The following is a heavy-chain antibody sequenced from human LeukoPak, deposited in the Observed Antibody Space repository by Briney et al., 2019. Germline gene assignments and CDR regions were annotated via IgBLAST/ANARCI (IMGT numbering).Heavy chain of an antibody. D-gene: IGHD2-21*02. Sequence: SETLSLTCTVSGGSISSFYWSWIRQPPGKGLEWIGYIYYTGSTNCNSSLKSRVTISVDTSKNQFSLKLSSVTAADTAVYYCARPTVVTTINRFDSWGQGTLVTVSS. CDR1: GGSISSFY. CDR3: ARPTVVTTINRFDS. CDR2: IYYTGST. V-gene: IGHV4-59*08. J-gene: IGHJ4*02.